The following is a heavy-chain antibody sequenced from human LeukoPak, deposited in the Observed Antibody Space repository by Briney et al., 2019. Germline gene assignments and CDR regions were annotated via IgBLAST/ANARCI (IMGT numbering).Heavy chain of an antibody. Sequence: GGSLRLSCAASGFTFSGSAMHWVGQASGKGLEWVGRIKSKANNYATAYAASVEGRFTISRDDSENTAFLQMNSLKTEDTAVYYCTRRGDGDYGDYWGQGTLVTVSS. CDR1: GFTFSGSA. D-gene: IGHD4-17*01. V-gene: IGHV3-73*01. CDR2: IKSKANNYAT. CDR3: TRRGDGDYGDY. J-gene: IGHJ4*02.